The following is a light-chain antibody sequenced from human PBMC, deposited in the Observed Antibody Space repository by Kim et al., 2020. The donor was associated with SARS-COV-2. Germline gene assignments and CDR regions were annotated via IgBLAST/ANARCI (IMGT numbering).Light chain of an antibody. CDR1: QSVSNF. J-gene: IGKJ4*01. CDR2: DAS. Sequence: LSPGKRATLSCRANQSVSNFLAWYQQKPGQTPRLLIFDASTRATGSPARFSGSGSGTDFTLTISSLEPEDFAVYYCQQRRTWPLTFGGGTKVDIK. V-gene: IGKV3-11*01. CDR3: QQRRTWPLT.